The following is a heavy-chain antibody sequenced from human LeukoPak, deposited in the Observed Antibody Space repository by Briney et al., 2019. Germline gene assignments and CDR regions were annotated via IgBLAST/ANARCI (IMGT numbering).Heavy chain of an antibody. V-gene: IGHV3-74*03. CDR1: GFTFRTYW. D-gene: IGHD6-13*01. Sequence: GGSLRLSCEVSGFTFRTYWMHWVRQAPGKGLVWVSYINSDGTGTMYADSVKGRITVSRDNAKNTLYLQMNSLRAEDTAVYYCARDDLSWYSGIDYWGQGVLVTVSS. CDR2: INSDGTGT. J-gene: IGHJ4*02. CDR3: ARDDLSWYSGIDY.